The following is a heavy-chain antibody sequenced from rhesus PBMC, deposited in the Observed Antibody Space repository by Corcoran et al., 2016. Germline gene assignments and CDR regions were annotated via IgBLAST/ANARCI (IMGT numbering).Heavy chain of an antibody. Sequence: EVQLVESGGDLVQPGGSLRLSCSASGFSFSNYGMTWIRQAPGKGLEWVAYITNGCGSTYYSDSVKGRFIISRDNSKNTLSLQMNSLRTEDTAMYYCAKGSRYCSGGVCQPIQRVEYFDLWGQGVLVIVSS. V-gene: IGHV3S5*01. D-gene: IGHD2-8*01. CDR2: ITNGCGST. J-gene: IGHJ4*01. CDR3: AKGSRYCSGGVCQPIQRVEYFDL. CDR1: GFSFSNYG.